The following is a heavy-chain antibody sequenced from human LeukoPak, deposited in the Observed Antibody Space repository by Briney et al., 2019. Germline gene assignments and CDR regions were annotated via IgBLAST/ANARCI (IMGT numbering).Heavy chain of an antibody. J-gene: IGHJ4*02. CDR1: GFTFSSYA. Sequence: PGGSLRLSCAASGFTFSSYAMSWVRQAPGKGLEWVSSISGSTSYIYYADSLKGRFTISRDNAKNSVYLQIDSLRAEDTAVYYCARGRIQLWYFDYWGQGTLVTVSS. D-gene: IGHD5-18*01. CDR3: ARGRIQLWYFDY. V-gene: IGHV3-21*01. CDR2: ISGSTSYI.